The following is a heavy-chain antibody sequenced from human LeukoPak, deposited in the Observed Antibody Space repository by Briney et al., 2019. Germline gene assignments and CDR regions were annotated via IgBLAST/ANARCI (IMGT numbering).Heavy chain of an antibody. J-gene: IGHJ4*02. Sequence: GSLRLSCAGSGISFSSFAMTWVRQAPGKGLEWVSTIYGGGTNTFYADSVKGRFTISRDDSKNMQFLEMDSLRPEDTAVYFCAKRITEAAGIYFDSWGQGTLVTVSS. CDR2: IYGGGTNT. D-gene: IGHD6-19*01. CDR3: AKRITEAAGIYFDS. CDR1: GISFSSFA. V-gene: IGHV3-23*01.